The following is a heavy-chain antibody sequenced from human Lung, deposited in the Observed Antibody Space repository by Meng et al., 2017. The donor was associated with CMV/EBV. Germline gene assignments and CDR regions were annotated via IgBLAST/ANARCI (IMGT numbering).Heavy chain of an antibody. Sequence: SQTLSLTXAVPGGSISSSNWWRWVRQPPGKGMEWIGEIYHSGSTNYNPSLKSPVTISVDKSKNQFSLKLSSVTAADTAVYYCARGEGFGEFYCYYGMDVWGQGTTVTVSS. CDR1: GGSISSSNW. D-gene: IGHD3-10*01. V-gene: IGHV4-4*02. CDR3: ARGEGFGEFYCYYGMDV. CDR2: IYHSGST. J-gene: IGHJ6*02.